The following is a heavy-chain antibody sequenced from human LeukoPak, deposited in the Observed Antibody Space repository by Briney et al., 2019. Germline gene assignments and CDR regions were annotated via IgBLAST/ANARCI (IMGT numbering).Heavy chain of an antibody. J-gene: IGHJ3*02. D-gene: IGHD3-22*01. V-gene: IGHV1-46*01. CDR3: ARVYYYDSSGPGAAFDI. Sequence: ASVKVSCKASGYTFTSYYMHWVRQATGQGLEWMGIINPSGGSTSYAQKFQGRVTMTRDTSISTAYMELSRLRSDDTAVYYCARVYYYDSSGPGAAFDIWGQGTMVTVSS. CDR1: GYTFTSYY. CDR2: INPSGGST.